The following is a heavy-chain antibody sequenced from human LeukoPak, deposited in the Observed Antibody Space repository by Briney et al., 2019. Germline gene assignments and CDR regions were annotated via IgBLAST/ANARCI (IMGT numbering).Heavy chain of an antibody. J-gene: IGHJ6*03. D-gene: IGHD3-10*01. CDR2: ISSSGSTI. V-gene: IGHV3-11*01. CDR3: ARVGACFGELSVCYYYYMDV. Sequence: PGGSLRLPCAASGFTFSDYYMSWIRQAPGKGLEWVSYISSSGSTIYYADSVKGRFTISRDNAKNSLYLQMNSLRAEDTAVYYCARVGACFGELSVCYYYYMDVWGKGTTVTISS. CDR1: GFTFSDYY.